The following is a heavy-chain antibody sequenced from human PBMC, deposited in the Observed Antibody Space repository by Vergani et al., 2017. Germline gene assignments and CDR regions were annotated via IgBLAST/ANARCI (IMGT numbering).Heavy chain of an antibody. CDR3: ARQFWVSQGVGAFET. Sequence: QVQLQESGPGVVKPSETLSLTCSVSGDSISRGYYWGWIRQPPGKGLEWIATVFHSGSAYYNPSLRRRVTISVETSKNQFSLRLTTLTAADTAVYYCARQFWVSQGVGAFETWGRGTEVSVSS. V-gene: IGHV4-38-2*02. D-gene: IGHD3-16*01. CDR2: VFHSGSA. J-gene: IGHJ3*02. CDR1: GDSISRGYY.